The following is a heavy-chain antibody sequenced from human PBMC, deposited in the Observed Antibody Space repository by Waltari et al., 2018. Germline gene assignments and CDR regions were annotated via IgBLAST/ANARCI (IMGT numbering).Heavy chain of an antibody. D-gene: IGHD3-22*01. J-gene: IGHJ6*03. CDR3: ARAPYYYDSSGSPFYYYMDV. V-gene: IGHV4-34*01. CDR1: GGSFSSYY. Sequence: QVQLQQWGAGLLKPSETLSLTCAVYGGSFSSYYWSWIRQPPGKGLEWIGEINHSGSTNYNPSLKSRVTISVDTSKNQFSLKLSSVTAADTAVYYCARAPYYYDSSGSPFYYYMDVWGKGTTVTVSS. CDR2: INHSGST.